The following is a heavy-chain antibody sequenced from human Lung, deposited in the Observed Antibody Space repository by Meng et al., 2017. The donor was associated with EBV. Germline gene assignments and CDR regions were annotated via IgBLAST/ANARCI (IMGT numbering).Heavy chain of an antibody. CDR2: IIPILGIA. J-gene: IGHJ4*02. D-gene: IGHD5-24*01. Sequence: ARGKEPVSSVKVSCKASGGTFSSYAISWVRQAPGQGLGWMGGIIPILGIANYAQKFQGRVTITADKSTSTAYMELSSLRSEDTAVYYCARERPGGMATTPYFDYWGQGTLVTVSS. CDR1: GGTFSSYA. CDR3: ARERPGGMATTPYFDY. V-gene: IGHV1-69*10.